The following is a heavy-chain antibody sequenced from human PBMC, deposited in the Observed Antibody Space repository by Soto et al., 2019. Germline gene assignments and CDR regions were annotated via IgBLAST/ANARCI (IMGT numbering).Heavy chain of an antibody. J-gene: IGHJ5*02. CDR2: IIPILGIA. V-gene: IGHV1-69*02. CDR3: ESVTTRGFTWFDP. CDR1: GGTFSSYT. D-gene: IGHD4-17*01. Sequence: QVQLVQSGAEVKKPGSSVKVSCKASGGTFSSYTISWVRQAPGQGLEWMGRIIPILGIANYAQKFQGRVTITADKSTSTAYMELCSLRSGDTAVHYCESVTTRGFTWFDPWGQGTLVTISS.